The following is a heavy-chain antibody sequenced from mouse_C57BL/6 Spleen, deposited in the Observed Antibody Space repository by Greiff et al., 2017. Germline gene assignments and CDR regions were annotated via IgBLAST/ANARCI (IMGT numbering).Heavy chain of an antibody. CDR1: GYSFTGYY. J-gene: IGHJ1*03. D-gene: IGHD2-2*01. CDR3: ARSRGYDWYIDV. V-gene: IGHV1-43*01. CDR2: INPSTGGT. Sequence: EVQLQQSGPGLVKPGASVKISCKASGYSFTGYYMHWVKQSSGKSLEWIGEINPSTGGTSYNQQFKGKATLTVDKSSSAAYMQLKSLTSEDSAVYYCARSRGYDWYIDVWGTGTTVTVSS.